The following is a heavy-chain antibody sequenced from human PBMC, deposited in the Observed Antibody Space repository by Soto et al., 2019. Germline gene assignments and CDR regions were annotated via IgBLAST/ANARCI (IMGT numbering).Heavy chain of an antibody. V-gene: IGHV3-15*01. CDR2: IKSKTDGGTT. Sequence: GGSLRLSCAASGFTFSNAWMSWVRQAPGKGLEWVGRIKSKTDGGTTDDAAPVKGRFTIPRDDSKNTLYLQMNSLKTEDTAVYYCTTWYYDFWSGYYTPLFDYWGQGTLVTVSS. J-gene: IGHJ4*02. D-gene: IGHD3-3*01. CDR3: TTWYYDFWSGYYTPLFDY. CDR1: GFTFSNAW.